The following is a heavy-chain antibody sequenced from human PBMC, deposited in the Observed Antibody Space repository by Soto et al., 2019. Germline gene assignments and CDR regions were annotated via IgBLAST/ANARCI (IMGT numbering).Heavy chain of an antibody. V-gene: IGHV4-59*01. CDR1: SGSISTYY. CDR2: FYYSGTA. CDR3: ARGDGIQLGSLAGRYYYHKMDV. J-gene: IGHJ6*02. Sequence: QVQLRESGPGLVKSSETLSLTCTVSSGSISTYYWSWVRQPPGKGLEWIGYFYYSGTATYNPSLRSRVTISVDTSKNQFSLRLSSVTAADTAVYYCARGDGIQLGSLAGRYYYHKMDVWGQGTTVTVYS. D-gene: IGHD1-1*01.